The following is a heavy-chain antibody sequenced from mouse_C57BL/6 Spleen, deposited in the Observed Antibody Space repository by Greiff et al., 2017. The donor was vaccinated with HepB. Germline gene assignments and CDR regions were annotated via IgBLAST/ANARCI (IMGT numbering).Heavy chain of an antibody. V-gene: IGHV1-81*01. D-gene: IGHD1-1*01. J-gene: IGHJ1*03. Sequence: QVQLQQSGAELARPGASVKLSCKASGYTFTSYGISWVKQRTGQGLEWIGEIYPRSGNTYYNEKFKGKATLTADKSSSTAYMELRSLTSEDSAVYFCARFQGSSYGYFDVWGTGTTVTVSS. CDR2: IYPRSGNT. CDR1: GYTFTSYG. CDR3: ARFQGSSYGYFDV.